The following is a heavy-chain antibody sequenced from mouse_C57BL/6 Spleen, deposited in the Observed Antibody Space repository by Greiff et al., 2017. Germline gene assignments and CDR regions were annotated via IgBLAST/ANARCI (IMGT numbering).Heavy chain of an antibody. Sequence: VQLQQSGTVLARPGASVKMSCKTSGYTFTSYWMHWVKQRPGQGLEWIGAIYPGNSDPSYNQKFKGKAKLTAVTSASTAYMELSSLTNEDSAVYYCTRLGYYGSDYFDYWGQGTTLTVSS. V-gene: IGHV1-5*01. CDR3: TRLGYYGSDYFDY. D-gene: IGHD1-1*01. CDR1: GYTFTSYW. J-gene: IGHJ2*01. CDR2: IYPGNSDP.